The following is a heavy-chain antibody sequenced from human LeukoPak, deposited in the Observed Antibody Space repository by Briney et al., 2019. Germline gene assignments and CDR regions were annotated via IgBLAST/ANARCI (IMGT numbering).Heavy chain of an antibody. Sequence: GGSLRLSCAASGFTVSSNYMSWVRQAPGKGLEWVSVIYSGGSTYYADSVKGRFTISRDNAKNSLYLQMNSLRAEDTAVYYCAKDLIRGLDYWGQGTLVTVSS. V-gene: IGHV3-53*05. CDR1: GFTVSSNY. J-gene: IGHJ4*02. D-gene: IGHD3-22*01. CDR2: IYSGGST. CDR3: AKDLIRGLDY.